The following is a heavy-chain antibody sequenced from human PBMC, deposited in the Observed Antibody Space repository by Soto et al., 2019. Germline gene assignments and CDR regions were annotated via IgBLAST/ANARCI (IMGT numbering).Heavy chain of an antibody. CDR1: GGSISSYY. V-gene: IGHV4-59*01. CDR2: IYYSGST. Sequence: SETLSLTCTVSGGSISSYYLSWIRQPPGKGLEWIGYIYYSGSTNYNPSLKSRVTISVDTSKNQFSLKLSSVTAADTAVYYCARGGYDSSGYAPDYWGQGTLVTVSS. J-gene: IGHJ4*02. CDR3: ARGGYDSSGYAPDY. D-gene: IGHD3-22*01.